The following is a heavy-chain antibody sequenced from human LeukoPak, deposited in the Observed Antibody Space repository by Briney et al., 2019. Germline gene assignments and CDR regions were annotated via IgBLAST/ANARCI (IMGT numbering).Heavy chain of an antibody. CDR3: ARPDPPLILEWPAPYFDY. V-gene: IGHV3-23*01. Sequence: PGGSLRLSCAASGFTFSSYAMSWVRQAPGKGLELVSTISGSGGSTYYADSVKGRFTISRDNSKNTLYLLMNSLRAEDTAVYYCARPDPPLILEWPAPYFDYWGQGTLVTVSS. CDR1: GFTFSSYA. CDR2: ISGSGGST. D-gene: IGHD3-3*01. J-gene: IGHJ4*02.